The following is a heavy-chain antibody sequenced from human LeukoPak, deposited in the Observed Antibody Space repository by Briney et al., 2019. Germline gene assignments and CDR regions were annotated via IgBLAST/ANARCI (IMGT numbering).Heavy chain of an antibody. V-gene: IGHV1-46*01. CDR3: ARDWVDSGYARGYYYYVDV. CDR1: GYTFTGYY. D-gene: IGHD5-12*01. CDR2: INPSGGST. Sequence: ASVKVSCKASGYTFTGYYMHWVRQAPGQGLEWMGIINPSGGSTSYAQKFQGRVTMTRDMSTSTVYMELSSLRSEDTAVYYCARDWVDSGYARGYYYYVDVWGKGTTVTVSS. J-gene: IGHJ6*03.